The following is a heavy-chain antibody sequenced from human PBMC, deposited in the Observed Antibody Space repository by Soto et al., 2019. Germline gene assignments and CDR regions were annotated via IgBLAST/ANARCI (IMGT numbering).Heavy chain of an antibody. CDR3: ARDYGGPFDY. D-gene: IGHD4-17*01. J-gene: IGHJ4*02. Sequence: QLQLQESGPGLVKPSDTLSLTCTVSGGSISGYYWSWIRQPPGKGLEWIGYIYYSGSTNYNPSLKSRVTISVDTSKIHFSLKLSSVTAADTAVYYCARDYGGPFDYWGQGTLVTVSS. CDR1: GGSISGYY. V-gene: IGHV4-59*01. CDR2: IYYSGST.